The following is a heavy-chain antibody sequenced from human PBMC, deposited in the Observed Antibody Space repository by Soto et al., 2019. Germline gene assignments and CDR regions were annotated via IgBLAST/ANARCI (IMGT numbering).Heavy chain of an antibody. CDR3: ARDLPPYDRRRPPTGAFED. V-gene: IGHV4-4*07. CDR2: VFGNGGGSP. J-gene: IGHJ4*02. CDR1: VGSFTGDY. D-gene: IGHD3-22*01. Sequence: QVQLQESGPGLVKPSETLSLTCSVSVGSFTGDYWSWIRQPAGKGLEWIGRVFGNGGGSPIYNPSLKNRVTMSADPSKIQFSLKLTSFTAADTAVYYCARDLPPYDRRRPPTGAFEDWGQGVNVSVSS.